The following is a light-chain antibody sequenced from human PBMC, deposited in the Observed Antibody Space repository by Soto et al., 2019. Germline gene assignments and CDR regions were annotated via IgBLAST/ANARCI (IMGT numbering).Light chain of an antibody. CDR3: QQYYTTLALT. Sequence: DIVMTQSPDSLAVSLGERATINCKSSQSVLYTSNNKNYLAWYQQKPGQPPKLLIYWASTRESGVPDRFSGSGSGTDFTLTISSLQDEDVAVYYCQQYYTTLALTFGGGTKVEIK. CDR1: QSVLYTSNNKNY. CDR2: WAS. J-gene: IGKJ4*01. V-gene: IGKV4-1*01.